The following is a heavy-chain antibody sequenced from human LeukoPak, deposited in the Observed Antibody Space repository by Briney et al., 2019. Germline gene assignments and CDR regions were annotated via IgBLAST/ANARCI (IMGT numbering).Heavy chain of an antibody. CDR3: ARALLDSSAHDAFDI. J-gene: IGHJ3*02. CDR1: GFTFSSYS. Sequence: PGGSLRLSCAASGFTFSSYSMNWVRQAPGKGLEWVSSISSSSSYIYYADSVKGRFTISRDNAKNSLYLQMNSLRAEDTAVYYCARALLDSSAHDAFDIWGQGTMVTVSS. D-gene: IGHD3-22*01. CDR2: ISSSSSYI. V-gene: IGHV3-21*01.